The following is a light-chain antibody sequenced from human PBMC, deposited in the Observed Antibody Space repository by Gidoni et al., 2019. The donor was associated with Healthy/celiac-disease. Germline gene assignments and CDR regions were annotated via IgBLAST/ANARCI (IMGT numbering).Light chain of an antibody. J-gene: IGKJ2*01. CDR3: QQSYSTPRT. CDR1: QSISSY. CDR2: AAS. Sequence: DIQMTQSPSSLSASVGDRVTITSRASQSISSYLNWYQQKPGKAPKLLIYAASSLQSGVPSRFSGSGSGTDFTLTISSLQPEGFATYYCQQSYSTPRTFGQGTKLEIK. V-gene: IGKV1-39*01.